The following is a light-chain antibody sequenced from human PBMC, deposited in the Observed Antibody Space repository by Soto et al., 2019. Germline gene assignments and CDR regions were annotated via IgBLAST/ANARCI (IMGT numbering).Light chain of an antibody. CDR1: SGSVSTRYY. Sequence: QAVVTQEPSFSVSPGGTVTLTCGVSSGSVSTRYYPSWYQQTPGQAPRTLIYNTSTRSSGVPDRFSGSIVGNKAALTISGAQADDESDYYCVLYMGSGIWVFGGGTKVTVL. CDR2: NTS. CDR3: VLYMGSGIWV. V-gene: IGLV8-61*01. J-gene: IGLJ3*02.